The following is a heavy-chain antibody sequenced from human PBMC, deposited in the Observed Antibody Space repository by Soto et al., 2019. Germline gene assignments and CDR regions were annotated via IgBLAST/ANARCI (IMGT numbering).Heavy chain of an antibody. Sequence: SETLSLTCTVSGGSISSYYWSWIRQPPGKGLEWIGYIYYSGSTNYNPSLKSRVTISVDTSKNQFSLKLSSVTAADTAVYYCAKSMGYSSSRYSSDGGMDVWGQGTTVTVSS. CDR1: GGSISSYY. CDR2: IYYSGST. V-gene: IGHV4-59*08. D-gene: IGHD6-13*01. J-gene: IGHJ6*02. CDR3: AKSMGYSSSRYSSDGGMDV.